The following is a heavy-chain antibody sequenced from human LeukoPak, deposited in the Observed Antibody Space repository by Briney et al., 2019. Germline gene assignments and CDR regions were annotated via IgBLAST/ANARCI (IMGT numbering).Heavy chain of an antibody. J-gene: IGHJ3*02. Sequence: QPGRSLRLSCAASGFTFDDYAMHWVRQAPGKGLEWVSGISWNSGSIGYADSVKGRFTISRDNAKNSLYLQMNSLRAEDTALYYCAKDIGIVGATSAFDIWGQGTMVTVSS. CDR3: AKDIGIVGATSAFDI. CDR1: GFTFDDYA. CDR2: ISWNSGSI. D-gene: IGHD1-26*01. V-gene: IGHV3-9*01.